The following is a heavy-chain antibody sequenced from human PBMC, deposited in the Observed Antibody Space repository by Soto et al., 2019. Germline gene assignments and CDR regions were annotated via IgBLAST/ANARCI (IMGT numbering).Heavy chain of an antibody. CDR1: GGDFKNFA. D-gene: IGHD2-21*01. Sequence: QEILVQSGAEVRKPGSSVKISCQTSGGDFKNFAINWLRQAPGQGPEWLGSVNPLFSATYYSPEVQDRLTIIADKSTGTSYMELSSRRFDDAATYYCARYSIAVFAAQGHFYAMDVWGQGTTVTVSS. CDR2: VNPLFSAT. J-gene: IGHJ6*02. CDR3: ARYSIAVFAAQGHFYAMDV. V-gene: IGHV1-69*06.